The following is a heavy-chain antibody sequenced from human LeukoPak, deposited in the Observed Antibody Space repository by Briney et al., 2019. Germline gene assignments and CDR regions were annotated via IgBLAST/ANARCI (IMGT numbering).Heavy chain of an antibody. CDR1: GFTFTEYY. Sequence: GGSLRLSCVVSGFTFTEYYMSWVRQAPGKGLEWISSTSSSATTIEYANSVRGRFTISRDNAKNSLFLQMNSLRAEDTAVYYCVRDRYGLFDYWGQETLVTVAS. CDR3: VRDRYGLFDY. CDR2: TSSSATTI. J-gene: IGHJ4*02. D-gene: IGHD4-17*01. V-gene: IGHV3-11*01.